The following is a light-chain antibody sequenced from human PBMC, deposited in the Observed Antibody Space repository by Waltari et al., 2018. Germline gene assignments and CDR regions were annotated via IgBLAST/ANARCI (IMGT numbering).Light chain of an antibody. CDR1: ISDVGGYNY. Sequence: QSALTQPASVSGSPGQSITISCTGTISDVGGYNYVSWDQQHPGNAPQLLIYDVATRPSGVSDRFAASKSGNTASLTISGLQAEDEADYYCCSHRSGNTLGVFGGGTKLTVL. CDR3: CSHRSGNTLGV. CDR2: DVA. V-gene: IGLV2-14*03. J-gene: IGLJ2*01.